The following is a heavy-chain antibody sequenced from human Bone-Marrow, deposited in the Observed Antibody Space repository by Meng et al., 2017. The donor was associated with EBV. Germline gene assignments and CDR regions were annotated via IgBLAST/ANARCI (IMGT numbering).Heavy chain of an antibody. V-gene: IGHV1-69*01. Sequence: QGQLLRSGAEVKKPGSSVKVSCRTSGGTFRSDAVSWVRQAPGQGLEWMGGLIPMVGAPHYAQKFQGRVTIIADESTSTHSMELNSLRSEDTAMYYCASESGRGFTPDYWGQGTLVTVSS. CDR3: ASESGRGFTPDY. CDR1: GGTFRSDA. J-gene: IGHJ4*02. CDR2: LIPMVGAP. D-gene: IGHD3-10*01.